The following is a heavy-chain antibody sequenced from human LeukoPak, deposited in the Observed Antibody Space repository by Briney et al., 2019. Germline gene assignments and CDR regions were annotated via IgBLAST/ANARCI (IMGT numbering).Heavy chain of an antibody. CDR3: ARGQGATVPQVGKNWFDP. Sequence: TSETLSLTCAVYIDSFSNYHWNWIRQTPAKGMEWIGEVNESGGTNISPSLRSRVILSVDTSKNQFSLKLISVTVADTAIYYCARGQGATVPQVGKNWFDPWGQGTRVTVPS. CDR1: IDSFSNYH. V-gene: IGHV4-34*01. J-gene: IGHJ5*02. D-gene: IGHD1-26*01. CDR2: VNESGGT.